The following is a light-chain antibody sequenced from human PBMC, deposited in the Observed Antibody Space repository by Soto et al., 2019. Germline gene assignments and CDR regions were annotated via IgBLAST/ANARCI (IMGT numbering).Light chain of an antibody. CDR2: DAS. Sequence: EILLTQSPSILSSSAGERVTITCRASQGISSYLAWYQQKPGQALKLLIYDASTWPSGVPSRFSGSGSGTEFTLTISSLQPEDFAAYYCQQLSSWRFTLGPGTKVEIK. CDR1: QGISSY. J-gene: IGKJ3*01. V-gene: IGKV1-9*01. CDR3: QQLSSWRFT.